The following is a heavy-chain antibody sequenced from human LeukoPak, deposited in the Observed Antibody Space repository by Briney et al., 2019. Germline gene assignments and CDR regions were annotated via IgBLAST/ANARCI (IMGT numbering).Heavy chain of an antibody. CDR2: ISSSSSYI. V-gene: IGHV3-21*01. Sequence: GGSLRLSCAASGFTFSSYSKNWVRQAPGKGLEWVSSISSSSSYIYYADSVKGRFTISRDNAKNSLYLQMNSLRAEDTAVYYGARDLGGSGYCPTYYCDYWGQGTLLTVSS. D-gene: IGHD3-22*01. CDR1: GFTFSSYS. CDR3: ARDLGGSGYCPTYYCDY. J-gene: IGHJ4*02.